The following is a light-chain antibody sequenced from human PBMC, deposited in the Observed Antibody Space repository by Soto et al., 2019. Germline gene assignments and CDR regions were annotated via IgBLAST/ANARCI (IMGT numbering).Light chain of an antibody. Sequence: QSALTQPASVSGSPGQSITISCTGTSSDIGDYNYVSWYQQYPGKVPKLVIYDVSHRPSGVSNRFSGSKSGNTASLTISGLQAEDEADYYCSSSTTTTSLVVFGGGIKLTVL. CDR2: DVS. V-gene: IGLV2-14*01. J-gene: IGLJ3*02. CDR1: SSDIGDYNY. CDR3: SSSTTTTSLVV.